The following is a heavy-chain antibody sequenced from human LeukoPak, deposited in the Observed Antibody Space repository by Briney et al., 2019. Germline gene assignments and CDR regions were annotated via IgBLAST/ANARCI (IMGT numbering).Heavy chain of an antibody. V-gene: IGHV3-23*01. Sequence: GGSLRLSCAASGFTFSNYGMNWVRQAPGKGLEWVSAISGTGGTTYYADSVKGRFTISRDNSKNTLYLQMNSLRAEDTAVYYCARPGHYHGSGSYFPIGYWGQGTLVTVSS. CDR1: GFTFSNYG. D-gene: IGHD3-10*01. CDR2: ISGTGGTT. J-gene: IGHJ4*02. CDR3: ARPGHYHGSGSYFPIGY.